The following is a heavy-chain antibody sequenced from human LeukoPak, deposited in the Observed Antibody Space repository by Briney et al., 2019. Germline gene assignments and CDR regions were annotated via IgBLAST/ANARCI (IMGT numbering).Heavy chain of an antibody. Sequence: GGSLRLSCAATGFACSSYAMHWVRQAPGKRLEWVAVIAYNGSNKYYADSVKGRFTISRDNSKNTLYLQMNSLRAEDTAVYYCARDIYSGLLAGYFDYWGQGTLVTVSS. V-gene: IGHV3-30-3*01. CDR3: ARDIYSGLLAGYFDY. J-gene: IGHJ4*02. D-gene: IGHD5-12*01. CDR1: GFACSSYA. CDR2: IAYNGSNK.